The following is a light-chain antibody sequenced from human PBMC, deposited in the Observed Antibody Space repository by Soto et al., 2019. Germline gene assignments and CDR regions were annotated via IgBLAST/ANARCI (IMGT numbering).Light chain of an antibody. Sequence: EIVLTESPGTLSLSPGERACLSCRASQSVSSGHLAWYQQKPGQAPRLLIYGASSRATGIPDRFSGSGSGTDFTLTISSLQPEDFATYYCQQSYSTLITFGQGTRLEIK. CDR1: QSVSSGH. CDR2: GAS. V-gene: IGKV3-20*01. CDR3: QQSYSTLIT. J-gene: IGKJ5*01.